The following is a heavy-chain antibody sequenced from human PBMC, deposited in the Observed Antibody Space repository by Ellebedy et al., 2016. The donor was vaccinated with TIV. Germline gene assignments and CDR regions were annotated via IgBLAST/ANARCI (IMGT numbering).Heavy chain of an antibody. CDR3: ARAVGGVGST. J-gene: IGHJ4*02. D-gene: IGHD1-26*01. V-gene: IGHV3-74*01. CDR2: ISSDGSST. CDR1: GFTFSNYT. Sequence: GESLKISCAASGFTFSNYTMHWVRQATGKGLVWVSRISSDGSSTDYADSVKGRFTISRDNAKNSVYLQMNSLRAEDTAVYYCARAVGGVGSTWGQGTLVTVSS.